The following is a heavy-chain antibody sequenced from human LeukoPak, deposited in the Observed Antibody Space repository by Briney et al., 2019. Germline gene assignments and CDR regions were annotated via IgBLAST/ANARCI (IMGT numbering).Heavy chain of an antibody. CDR3: AKDLYYYDSSPPFDY. J-gene: IGHJ4*02. CDR2: ISYDGSNK. CDR1: GFTFSSYG. Sequence: GGSLRLSCAASGFTFSSYGMHWVRQAPGKGLEWVAVISYDGSNKYYADSVKGRFTISRDNSKNTLYLQMNSLRAEDTAVYYCAKDLYYYDSSPPFDYWGQGTLVTVSS. V-gene: IGHV3-30*18. D-gene: IGHD3-22*01.